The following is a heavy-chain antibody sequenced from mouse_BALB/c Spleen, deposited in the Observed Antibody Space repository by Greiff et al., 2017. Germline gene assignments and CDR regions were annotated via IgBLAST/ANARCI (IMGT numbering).Heavy chain of an antibody. D-gene: IGHD1-1*02. CDR1: GYTFSSYW. V-gene: IGHV1-9*01. Sequence: LEESGAELMKPGASVKISCKATGYTFSSYWIEWVKQRPGHGLEWIGEILPGSGSTNYNEKFKGKATFTADTSSNTAYMQLSSLTSEDSAVYYCARGNGRTRYFDYWGQGTTLTVSS. CDR3: ARGNGRTRYFDY. CDR2: ILPGSGST. J-gene: IGHJ2*01.